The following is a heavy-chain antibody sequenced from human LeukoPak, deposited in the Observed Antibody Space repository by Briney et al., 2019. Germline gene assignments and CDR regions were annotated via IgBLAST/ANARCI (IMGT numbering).Heavy chain of an antibody. CDR2: ISAYNGNT. CDR3: VRDVDHDLWGGFYTAFDF. D-gene: IGHD3-3*01. J-gene: IGHJ4*02. CDR1: GYTFTSYG. V-gene: IGHV1-18*01. Sequence: ASVKVSCKASGYTFTSYGISWVRQAPGQGLEWMGWISAYNGNTNYAQKLQGRVTMTTDTSTSTAYMELRSLRSDDTGVYYCVRDVDHDLWGGFYTAFDFWGQGTLVTV.